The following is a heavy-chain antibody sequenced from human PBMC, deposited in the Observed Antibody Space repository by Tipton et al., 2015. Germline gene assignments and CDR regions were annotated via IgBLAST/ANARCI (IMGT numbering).Heavy chain of an antibody. J-gene: IGHJ4*02. D-gene: IGHD5-18*01. CDR2: VSGSGGST. Sequence: SLRLSCVVSGFTFGSYAMSWVRQAPGKGLEWVSSVSGSGGSTYYADSVKGRFTISRDNSKNTLYLQMNSLKAEDTAVYYCAKDLSSRYTYGTYLDYWGQGTLVTVSS. V-gene: IGHV3-23*01. CDR3: AKDLSSRYTYGTYLDY. CDR1: GFTFGSYA.